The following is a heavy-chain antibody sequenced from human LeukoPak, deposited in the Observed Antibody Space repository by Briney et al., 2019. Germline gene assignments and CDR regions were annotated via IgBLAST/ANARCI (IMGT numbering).Heavy chain of an antibody. CDR2: IRSSGSII. V-gene: IGHV3-48*03. J-gene: IGHJ3*02. Sequence: PGRSLRLSCAASGFTFSSYEMNWVRQAPGKGVEWVSYIRSSGSIIFYADSVKGRFTISRDNAKNSLYLQMNSLRAEDTAVYYCARVNDYGGNDDAFDIWGQGTMVTVSS. CDR3: ARVNDYGGNDDAFDI. D-gene: IGHD4-23*01. CDR1: GFTFSSYE.